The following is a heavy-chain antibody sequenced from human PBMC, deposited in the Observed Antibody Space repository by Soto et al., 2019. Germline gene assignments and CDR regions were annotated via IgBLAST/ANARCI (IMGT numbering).Heavy chain of an antibody. J-gene: IGHJ4*02. CDR2: IYYSGST. Sequence: QVQLQESGPGLVKPSETLSLTCTVSGGSISSYYWSWIRQPPGKGLEWIGYIYYSGSTNYNPSLKIRVTISVHTSNTQFSLKLSSVTDADTAVYYCARVWGYYFDFWGQGTLVTVSS. V-gene: IGHV4-59*01. CDR3: ARVWGYYFDF. CDR1: GGSISSYY. D-gene: IGHD2-21*01.